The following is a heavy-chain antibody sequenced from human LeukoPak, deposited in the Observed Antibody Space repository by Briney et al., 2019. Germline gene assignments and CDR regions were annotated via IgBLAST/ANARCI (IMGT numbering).Heavy chain of an antibody. CDR1: GGSISSYY. CDR2: IYYSGST. CDR3: ARQGRSGYRGEFDP. D-gene: IGHD6-13*01. J-gene: IGHJ5*02. Sequence: PSETLSLTCTVSGGSISSYYWSWIRQPPGKGLEWIGYIYYSGSTNYNPSLKSRVTISVDTSKNQFSLKLSSVTAPDTAVYYCARQGRSGYRGEFDPWGQGTLVTVSS. V-gene: IGHV4-59*08.